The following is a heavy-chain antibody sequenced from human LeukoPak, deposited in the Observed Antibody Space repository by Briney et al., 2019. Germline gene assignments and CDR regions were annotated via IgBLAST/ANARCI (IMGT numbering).Heavy chain of an antibody. J-gene: IGHJ4*02. CDR2: IRSKANSYAT. CDR1: GFTFSGSA. D-gene: IGHD5-18*01. CDR3: TERGDTSMASFDY. Sequence: PGGSLRLSCAASGFTFSGSAVHWVRQASGKGLEWVGRIRSKANSYATAYAASVKGRFTISRDDSKNTANLQMNSLKTEDTAVCYCTERGDTSMASFDYWGQGTLVTVSS. V-gene: IGHV3-73*01.